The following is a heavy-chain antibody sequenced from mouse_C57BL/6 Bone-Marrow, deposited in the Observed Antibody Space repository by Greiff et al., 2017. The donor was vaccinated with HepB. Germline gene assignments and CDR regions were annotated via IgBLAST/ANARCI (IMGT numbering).Heavy chain of an antibody. J-gene: IGHJ3*01. CDR1: GYTFTDYE. CDR3: TESYDYDKAFAY. V-gene: IGHV1-15*01. Sequence: QVQLQQSGAELVRPGASVTLSCKASGYTFTDYEMHWVKQTPVHGLEWIGAIDPETGGTAYNQKFKGKAILTADKSSSTAYMELRSLTSEDSAVYYCTESYDYDKAFAYWGQGTLVTVSA. CDR2: IDPETGGT. D-gene: IGHD2-4*01.